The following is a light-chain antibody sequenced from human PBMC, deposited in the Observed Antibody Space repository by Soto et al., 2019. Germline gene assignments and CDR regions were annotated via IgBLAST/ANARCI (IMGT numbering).Light chain of an antibody. V-gene: IGKV3-15*01. CDR3: QQYKNWPPLT. CDR2: GAF. Sequence: EIVMTQSPATLSVSPGERVTLSCRASQSVSSNLAWYQQKPGQAPRLLIYGAFTRATGIPARSGGSGSGTEFTLTISGLQSEDFAVYYDQQYKNWPPLTFGGGTKVEIK. CDR1: QSVSSN. J-gene: IGKJ4*01.